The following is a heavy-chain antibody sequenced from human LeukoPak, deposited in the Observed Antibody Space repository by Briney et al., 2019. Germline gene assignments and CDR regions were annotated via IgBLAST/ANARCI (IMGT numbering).Heavy chain of an antibody. CDR2: INPSGGST. CDR3: ARDAPYYYDSSGYYSPLIDP. D-gene: IGHD3-22*01. V-gene: IGHV1-46*03. CDR1: GYTLTSYY. Sequence: GASAKVSCKASGYTLTSYYMHWVRQAPGQGLEWMGIINPSGGSTSYAQKFQGRVTMTRDTSTSTVYMELSSLRSEDTAVYYCARDAPYYYDSSGYYSPLIDPWGQGTLVTVSS. J-gene: IGHJ5*02.